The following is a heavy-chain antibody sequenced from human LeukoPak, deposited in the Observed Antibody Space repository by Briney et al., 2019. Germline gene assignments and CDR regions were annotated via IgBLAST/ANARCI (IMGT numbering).Heavy chain of an antibody. V-gene: IGHV3-23*01. D-gene: IGHD4-17*01. J-gene: IGHJ4*02. CDR2: ISGSGGDT. CDR3: AKGGVYGDYYFDY. CDR1: GFPFSTYA. Sequence: PGGSLRLSCAASGFPFSTYAMSWVRQAPGKGLEWVSVISGSGGDTYYADSVEGRFTISGDNSKNTVYLQVNSLRAEDTALYYCAKGGVYGDYYFDYWGQGTLVTVSS.